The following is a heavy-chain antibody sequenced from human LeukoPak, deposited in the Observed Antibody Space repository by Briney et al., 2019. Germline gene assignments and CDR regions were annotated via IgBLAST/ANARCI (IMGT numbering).Heavy chain of an antibody. CDR3: ARDAKAVAGSLDY. Sequence: NPGGSLRLSCAASGFTFSSYSMNWVRQAPGKGLEWVSSISSSSSYIYYADSVKGRFTISRDNAKNSLYLQMNSLRAEDTAVYYCARDAKAVAGSLDYWGQGTLVTVSS. CDR2: ISSSSSYI. J-gene: IGHJ4*02. D-gene: IGHD6-19*01. V-gene: IGHV3-21*01. CDR1: GFTFSSYS.